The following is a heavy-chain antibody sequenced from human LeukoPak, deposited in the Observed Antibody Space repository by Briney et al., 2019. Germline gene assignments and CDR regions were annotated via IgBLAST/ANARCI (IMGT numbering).Heavy chain of an antibody. CDR1: GFTFDDYA. V-gene: IGHV3-9*01. D-gene: IGHD3-22*01. J-gene: IGHJ4*02. CDR2: ISWNSGSI. Sequence: GGSLRLSCAASGFTFDDYAMHWVRQAPGKGLEWVSGISWNSGSIGYADSVKGRFTISRDNAKNSLYLQMNSLRAEDTALYYCAKDHNYYDSSGYFDYWGQGTLVTVSS. CDR3: AKDHNYYDSSGYFDY.